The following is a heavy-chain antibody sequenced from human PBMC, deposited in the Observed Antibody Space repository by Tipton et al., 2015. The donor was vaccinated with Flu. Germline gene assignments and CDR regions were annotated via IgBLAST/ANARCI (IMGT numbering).Heavy chain of an antibody. V-gene: IGHV3-13*01. CDR3: ARGPLPNSNWYNGMDV. CDR1: EFTFSDYD. D-gene: IGHD6-13*01. Sequence: QLVQSGGTLVQPGGSLRLSCAAAEFTFSDYDMHWVRQVTRKGLQWVSGSGSAGDTSLEWVSGIGSAGDTYYLDSVKGRFTISRDNAKKSLYLTMNNLRVGDTAVYFCARGPLPNSNWYNGMDVWGQGTTVTVSS. CDR2: IGSAGDT. J-gene: IGHJ6*02.